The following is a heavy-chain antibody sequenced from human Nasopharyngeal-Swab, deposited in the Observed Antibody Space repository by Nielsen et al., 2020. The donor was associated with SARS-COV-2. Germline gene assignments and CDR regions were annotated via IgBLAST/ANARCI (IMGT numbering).Heavy chain of an antibody. V-gene: IGHV2-70*11. CDR3: ARSFGAGRYYYYGMDV. CDR1: VFSIRTSGMC. CDR2: IDWDDDK. J-gene: IGHJ6*02. D-gene: IGHD3-3*01. Sequence: SGPTLVNPTQTLTLTCTFSVFSIRTSGMCVRWIRQPPGKALEWLARIDWDDDKYYSTSLKTRLTISKDTSKNQVVLTMTNMDPVDTATYYCARSFGAGRYYYYGMDVWGQGTTVTVSS.